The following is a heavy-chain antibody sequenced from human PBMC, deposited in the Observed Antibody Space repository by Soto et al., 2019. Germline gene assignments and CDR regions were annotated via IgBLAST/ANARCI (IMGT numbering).Heavy chain of an antibody. D-gene: IGHD3-10*01. CDR2: ISAYNGNT. Sequence: QVLLVQSGAEVKKPGASVKVSCKASGYTFTSYGISWVRQAPGQGLEWMGWISAYNGNTNYAQKRQGRVTMTTDTSTSTAYMELRSLRSDDTAVYYCARVRGELKSQVLLWFGEADYWGQGTLVTVSS. CDR1: GYTFTSYG. CDR3: ARVRGELKSQVLLWFGEADY. V-gene: IGHV1-18*01. J-gene: IGHJ4*02.